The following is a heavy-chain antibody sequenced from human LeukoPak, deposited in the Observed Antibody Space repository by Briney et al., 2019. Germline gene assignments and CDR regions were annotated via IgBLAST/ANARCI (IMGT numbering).Heavy chain of an antibody. J-gene: IGHJ3*02. CDR3: AKDGWFGESDAFDI. CDR1: GFTFSSYG. CDR2: ILCDGSNK. D-gene: IGHD3-10*01. Sequence: GGTLSLSCAASGFTFSSYGMHWVRQAPGKGLEWVAFILCDGSNKYYADSVKGRFTISRDNSKNTLYLKMNSLRAEDTAVYYCAKDGWFGESDAFDIWGQGPMVTVS. V-gene: IGHV3-30*02.